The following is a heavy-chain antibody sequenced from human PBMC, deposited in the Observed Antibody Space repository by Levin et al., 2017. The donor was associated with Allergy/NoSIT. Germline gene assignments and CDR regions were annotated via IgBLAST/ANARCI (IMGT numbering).Heavy chain of an antibody. D-gene: IGHD7-27*01. CDR2: IIPNLGIA. J-gene: IGHJ3*01. CDR1: GGTFRSYA. CDR3: AREGTGEAGAFDV. V-gene: IGHV1-69*04. Sequence: VASVKVSCKASGGTFRSYAISWVRQAPGQGLEWMGRIIPNLGIANYAQKFKGRVTITADKSTSTAYMELRSLRSEDTAVYYCAREGTGEAGAFDVWGQGTMVTVSS.